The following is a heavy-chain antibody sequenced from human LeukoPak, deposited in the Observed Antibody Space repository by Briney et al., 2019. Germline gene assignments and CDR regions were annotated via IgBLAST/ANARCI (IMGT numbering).Heavy chain of an antibody. CDR2: IRYDGSNK. CDR3: AKVKAVRDFWSGFDY. D-gene: IGHD3-3*01. J-gene: IGHJ4*02. CDR1: GFTFSSYG. Sequence: GGSLRLSCAASGFTFSSYGMHWVRQAPGKGLEWVAFIRYDGSNKYYADSVKGRFTISRDNSKNTLYLQMNSLRAEDTAVYYCAKVKAVRDFWSGFDYWGQGTLVTVSS. V-gene: IGHV3-30*02.